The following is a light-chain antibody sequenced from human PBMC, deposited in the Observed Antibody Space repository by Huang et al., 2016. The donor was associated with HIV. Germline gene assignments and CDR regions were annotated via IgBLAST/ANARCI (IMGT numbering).Light chain of an antibody. CDR2: WAT. CDR3: LQYYSVPQT. CDR1: QSLLYSLSKKND. V-gene: IGKV4-1*01. J-gene: IGKJ1*01. Sequence: DIVMTQSPDSLAVSPGERATINCKSSQSLLYSLSKKNDLAWFQQKPGRPPKLLLYWATTRESGVPDRFSGSGSGTDFTLTINNLQAEDVAVYFCLQYYSVPQTFGHGTKVEIK.